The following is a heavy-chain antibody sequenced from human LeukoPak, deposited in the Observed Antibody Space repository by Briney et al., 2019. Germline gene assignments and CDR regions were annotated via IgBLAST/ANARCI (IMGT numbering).Heavy chain of an antibody. V-gene: IGHV1-18*01. CDR3: ARDSSIAAAGTIDY. CDR2: ISAYNGNT. CDR1: GYTFTSYG. J-gene: IGHJ4*02. Sequence: ASVKVSCKASGYTFTSYGISWVRQAPGQGLEWMGWISAYNGNTNYAQKLQGRVTMTTDTSTSTAYMELRSLRSEDTAVYYCARDSSIAAAGTIDYWGQGTLVTVSS. D-gene: IGHD6-13*01.